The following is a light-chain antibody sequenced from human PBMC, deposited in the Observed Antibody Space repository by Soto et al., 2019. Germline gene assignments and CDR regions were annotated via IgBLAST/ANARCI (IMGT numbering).Light chain of an antibody. CDR2: AAS. J-gene: IGKJ3*01. CDR3: QKYNSAPLT. V-gene: IGKV1-27*01. Sequence: DIQMTQSPSSLSASVGDIVTITCRAIQGISNYLAWYQQKPGKVPKLLIYAASTLQSGVPSRFSGSVSGTDFTLTISSLHPEDVATYYCQKYNSAPLTFGPGTKVDIK. CDR1: QGISNY.